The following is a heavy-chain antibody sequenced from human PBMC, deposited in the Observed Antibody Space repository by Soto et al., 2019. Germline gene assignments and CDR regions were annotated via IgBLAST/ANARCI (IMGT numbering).Heavy chain of an antibody. CDR3: ERDSDPWDGGYLSGFDRPSYYYYMDG. V-gene: IGHV3-21*01. CDR2: ISSSSSYI. D-gene: IGHD5-12*01. CDR1: GFTFSSYS. Sequence: EVQLVESGGGLVKPGGSLRLSCAASGFTFSSYSMNWVRQAPGKGLEWVSSISSSSSYIYYADSVKGRFTISRDNAKNSLYLQMKSLRAEDSAVYYCERDSDPWDGGYLSGFDRPSYYYYMDGWGKGTTVTVSS. J-gene: IGHJ6*03.